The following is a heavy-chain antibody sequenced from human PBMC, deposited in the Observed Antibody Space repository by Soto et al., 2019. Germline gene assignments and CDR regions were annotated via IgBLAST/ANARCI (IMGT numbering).Heavy chain of an antibody. V-gene: IGHV3-33*01. CDR1: GFTFSSYG. CDR2: IWYDGSNK. Sequence: QVQLVESGGGVVQPGRYLRLSCAASGFTFSSYGMHWVRQAPGKGLEWVAVIWYDGSNKYYADYVKGRFTISRDNSKNTLYLQMNSLRAEDTAVYYCARENPVMLWFVRYGMDVWGQGTTVTVSS. CDR3: ARENPVMLWFVRYGMDV. J-gene: IGHJ6*02. D-gene: IGHD3-10*01.